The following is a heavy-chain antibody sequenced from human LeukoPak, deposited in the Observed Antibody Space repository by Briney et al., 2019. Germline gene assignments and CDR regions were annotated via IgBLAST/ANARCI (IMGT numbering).Heavy chain of an antibody. V-gene: IGHV1-18*01. CDR2: ISAYNGNT. D-gene: IGHD2-15*01. CDR3: ARVGCSGGSCSVIDY. J-gene: IGHJ4*02. Sequence: GASVNVSCKASGYTFTIYGISWVRQAPGQGLEWMGWISAYNGNTNYAQKLQGRVTMTTDTSTSTAYMELRSLRSDDTAVYYCARVGCSGGSCSVIDYWGQGTLVTVSS. CDR1: GYTFTIYG.